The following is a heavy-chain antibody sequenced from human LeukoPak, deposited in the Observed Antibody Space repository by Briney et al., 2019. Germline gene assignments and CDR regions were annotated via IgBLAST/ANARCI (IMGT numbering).Heavy chain of an antibody. CDR1: GGTFSSYA. CDR2: INPNSGGT. J-gene: IGHJ6*02. V-gene: IGHV1-2*02. CDR3: ARVGSGSPNYYYYGMDV. Sequence: ASVKVSCKASGGTFSSYAISWVRQAPGQGLEWMGWINPNSGGTNYAQKFQGRVTMTRDTSISTAYMELSRLRSDDTAVYYCARVGSGSPNYYYYGMDVWGQGTTVTASS. D-gene: IGHD3-10*01.